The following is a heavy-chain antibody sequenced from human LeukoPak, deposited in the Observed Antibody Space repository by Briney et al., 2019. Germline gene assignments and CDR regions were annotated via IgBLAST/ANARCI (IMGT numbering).Heavy chain of an antibody. CDR3: ASDYKYGMNV. Sequence: ASVKVSCMASGYTLTSYYLYWVRQAPAQGLEWRAITNPCGATTSHAQKFQGRITMTRDTSARTVYMELRSLRSEDTAVYYCASDYKYGMNVWGQGTTVTVSS. CDR1: GYTLTSYY. J-gene: IGHJ6*02. CDR2: TNPCGATT. V-gene: IGHV1-46*01.